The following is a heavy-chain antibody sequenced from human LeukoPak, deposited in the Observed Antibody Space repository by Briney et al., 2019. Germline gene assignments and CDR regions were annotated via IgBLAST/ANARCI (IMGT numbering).Heavy chain of an antibody. V-gene: IGHV4-4*02. CDR1: GFTFSSYAM. CDR3: ARDSLQNIGVELDY. J-gene: IGHJ4*02. CDR2: IYPTGST. D-gene: IGHD2-2*01. Sequence: GSLRLSCAASGFTFSSYAMNWVRQPPGKGLEWIGEIYPTGSTNYNPSLKSRVTISVDKSKNQFSLKLSSVTAADTAVYYCARDSLQNIGVELDYWGQGTLVTVSS.